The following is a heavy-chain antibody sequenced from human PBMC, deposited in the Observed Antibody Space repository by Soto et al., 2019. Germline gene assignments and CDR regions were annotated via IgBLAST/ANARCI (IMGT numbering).Heavy chain of an antibody. CDR2: INPSGGST. V-gene: IGHV1-46*03. D-gene: IGHD3-10*01. Sequence: ASVKVSCKASGYTFTGYYMHWVRQAPGQGLEWMGLINPSGGSTSYAQKFQGRVTMTRDTSTSTVYMELSSLRSEDTAVYYCARGLPGGSGSYYIFNWFDPWGQGTLVTVSS. CDR3: ARGLPGGSGSYYIFNWFDP. CDR1: GYTFTGYY. J-gene: IGHJ5*02.